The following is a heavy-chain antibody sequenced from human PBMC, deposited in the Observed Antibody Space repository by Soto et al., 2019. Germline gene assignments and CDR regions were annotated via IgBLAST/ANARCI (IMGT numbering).Heavy chain of an antibody. CDR1: GFTFSSYS. CDR2: ISSSSSYI. J-gene: IGHJ5*02. Sequence: GGSLRLSCAASGFTFSSYSMNWVRQAPGKGLEWVSSISSSSSYIYYADSVKGRFTISRDSAKNSLYLQMNSLRAEDTAVYYCARDLMVYEYGSGFTWAQGTLVTFSS. V-gene: IGHV3-21*01. D-gene: IGHD2-8*01. CDR3: ARDLMVYEYGSGFT.